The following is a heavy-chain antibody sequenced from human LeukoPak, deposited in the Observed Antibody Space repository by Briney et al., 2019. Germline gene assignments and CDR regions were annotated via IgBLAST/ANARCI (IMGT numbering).Heavy chain of an antibody. CDR1: GDSIGSCY. Sequence: SETLSLTCTVSGDSIGSCYWTWIRQPPGKGLEWIGNILISGSTNYTPSLKSRITISVDPSKNQFSLKLNSVTAADTAVYYCARDGGINNWFDTWGQGTLVTVSS. CDR3: ARDGGINNWFDT. CDR2: ILISGST. J-gene: IGHJ5*02. V-gene: IGHV4-4*09. D-gene: IGHD1-14*01.